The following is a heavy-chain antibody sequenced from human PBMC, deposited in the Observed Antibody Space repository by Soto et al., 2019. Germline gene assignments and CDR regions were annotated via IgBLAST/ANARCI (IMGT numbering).Heavy chain of an antibody. D-gene: IGHD2-8*02. CDR2: ISSGSSTI. CDR1: GFRFSDYS. V-gene: IGHV3-48*01. Sequence: PGGSLRLSCAASGFRFSDYSRNWVRQAPGKGLEWVSYISSGSSTINYAHSVKGRFVISRDNAKNSLSLQMDSLRGEDTAVYYCARGGYCTGNGCFDAFDIWGQGTMVTVSS. J-gene: IGHJ3*02. CDR3: ARGGYCTGNGCFDAFDI.